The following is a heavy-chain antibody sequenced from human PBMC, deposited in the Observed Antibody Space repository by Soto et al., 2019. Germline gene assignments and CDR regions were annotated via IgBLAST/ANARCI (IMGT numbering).Heavy chain of an antibody. V-gene: IGHV4-30-4*01. J-gene: IGHJ6*02. CDR2: IYYSGST. Sequence: QVELQESGPGLVKRSQTLSLTCTVSGGSISSGDYYWSWIRQPPGKGLEWIGYIYYSGSTYYNPSLKSRVTISVDTSKNQFSLKLSSVTAADSAVYYCARDFWGYCSSTRCSNYGMDVWGQGTTVTVSS. D-gene: IGHD2-2*01. CDR3: ARDFWGYCSSTRCSNYGMDV. CDR1: GGSISSGDYY.